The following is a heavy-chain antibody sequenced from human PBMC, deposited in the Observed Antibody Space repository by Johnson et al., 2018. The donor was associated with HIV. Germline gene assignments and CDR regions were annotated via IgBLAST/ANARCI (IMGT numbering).Heavy chain of an antibody. V-gene: IGHV3-48*04. Sequence: VQLVESGGGVVQPGRSLRLSCAASGFTFSSYAMHWVRQAPGKGLEWVSYISTSGSTIYYADSVKGRFTISRDNAKNSLYLQINSLRAEDTAVYYCARGRYAFDIWGQGTLVTVSS. CDR1: GFTFSSYA. J-gene: IGHJ3*02. CDR2: ISTSGSTI. CDR3: ARGRYAFDI.